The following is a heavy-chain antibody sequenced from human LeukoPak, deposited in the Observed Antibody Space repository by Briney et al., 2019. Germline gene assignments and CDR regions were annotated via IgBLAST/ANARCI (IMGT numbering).Heavy chain of an antibody. Sequence: SETLSLTCTVSGGSISSYYWSWIRQPPGKGLEWIGYIYYSGSTNYNPSLKSRVTISVDTSKNQFSLKLSSVTAADTAVYDCARVPLAAAGDYYFDYWGQGTLVTVSS. V-gene: IGHV4-59*01. D-gene: IGHD6-13*01. CDR2: IYYSGST. CDR1: GGSISSYY. CDR3: ARVPLAAAGDYYFDY. J-gene: IGHJ4*02.